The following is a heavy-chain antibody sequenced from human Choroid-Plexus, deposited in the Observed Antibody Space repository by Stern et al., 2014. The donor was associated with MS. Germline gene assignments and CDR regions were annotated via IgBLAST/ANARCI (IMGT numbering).Heavy chain of an antibody. Sequence: QVQLVESGAEVKKPGASVKVSCKTSGYIFTGYYIHWVRQAPGQGLEWMAWINPNTGGTKYGQKFQGRESMSRDTSSSTADVELSSLTSDDTAVYYCARDQRGITIFGVVTDYYYLGMDVWGQGTTVTVSS. CDR1: GYIFTGYY. D-gene: IGHD3-3*01. CDR3: ARDQRGITIFGVVTDYYYLGMDV. V-gene: IGHV1-2*02. J-gene: IGHJ6*02. CDR2: INPNTGGT.